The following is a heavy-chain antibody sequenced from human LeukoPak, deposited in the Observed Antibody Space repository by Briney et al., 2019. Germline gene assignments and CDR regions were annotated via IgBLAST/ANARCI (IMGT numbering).Heavy chain of an antibody. D-gene: IGHD3-9*01. J-gene: IGHJ4*02. CDR1: GYTFTSYY. CDR3: ARGSRPVYNLLTGKRYFDY. CDR2: INSSGGST. Sequence: ASVKVSCKASGYTFTSYYMHWVRQAPGQGLEWMGIINSSGGSTTYAQKFRGRLTMTRDMSTSTVYMELSSLRSEDTAVYYCARGSRPVYNLLTGKRYFDYWGQGTLLTVSS. V-gene: IGHV1-46*01.